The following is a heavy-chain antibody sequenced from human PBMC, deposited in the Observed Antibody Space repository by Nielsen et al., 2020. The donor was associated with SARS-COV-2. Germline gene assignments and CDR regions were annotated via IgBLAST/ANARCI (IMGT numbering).Heavy chain of an antibody. CDR3: ARSSDSSGYHIWHHGADY. J-gene: IGHJ4*02. D-gene: IGHD3-22*01. CDR1: GFTSTTFA. CDR2: IRGTDNDT. Sequence: GESLKISCAGSGFTSTTFAMNWARQAPGKGLEWVSGIRGTDNDTYYADSVKGRFTISRDNSVNTLYLQMHSLGAEDTAVYYCARSSDSSGYHIWHHGADYWGQGTLVTVSS. V-gene: IGHV3-23*01.